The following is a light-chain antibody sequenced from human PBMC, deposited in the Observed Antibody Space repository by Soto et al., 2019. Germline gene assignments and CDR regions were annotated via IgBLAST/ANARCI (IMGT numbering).Light chain of an antibody. CDR1: QSVSRR. CDR2: DAS. CDR3: HTYNSYSLHT. J-gene: IGKJ2*01. V-gene: IGKV1-5*01. Sequence: DIQMTQSPSTLSASVGDRITITCRASQSVSRRLAWFQQKPGKAPKPLIYDASSLESGVPSRFSGRGSGTEVTLTISRLQPDDCASYYCHTYNSYSLHTFGQGTKLEIK.